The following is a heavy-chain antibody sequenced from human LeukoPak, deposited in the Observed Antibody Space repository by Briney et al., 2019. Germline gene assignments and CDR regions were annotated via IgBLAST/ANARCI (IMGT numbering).Heavy chain of an antibody. CDR3: AKHCGSSWVLPCFDY. CDR2: ISWNSGSI. J-gene: IGHJ4*02. Sequence: PGRSLRLSCAASGFTFDDFAMHWVRQVSGKGLEWVSGISWNSGSIGYADSVKGRFTISRDNAKNSLYLQMNSLRTEDMALYYCAKHCGSSWVLPCFDYWGQGTLVTVSS. V-gene: IGHV3-9*03. CDR1: GFTFDDFA. D-gene: IGHD6-13*01.